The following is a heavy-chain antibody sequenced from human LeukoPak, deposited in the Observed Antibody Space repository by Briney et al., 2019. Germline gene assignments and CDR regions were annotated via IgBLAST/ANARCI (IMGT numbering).Heavy chain of an antibody. D-gene: IGHD3/OR15-3a*01. J-gene: IGHJ4*02. CDR2: INSDSSLM. CDR3: ARAFGLTDY. CDR1: GFTFSSYS. Sequence: PGGSLRLSCAASGFTFSSYSMNWVRQAPGKGLEWVSSINSDSSLMYYTESVKGRFTISRDNAKNSLYLQMNSLRDEDTAVYYCARAFGLTDYWGQGTLVTVSS. V-gene: IGHV3-21*01.